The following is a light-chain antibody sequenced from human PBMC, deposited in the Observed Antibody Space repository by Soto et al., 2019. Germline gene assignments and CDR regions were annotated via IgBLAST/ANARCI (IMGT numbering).Light chain of an antibody. CDR1: QILLHSNGYNY. J-gene: IGKJ1*01. CDR3: MQSLQTPPT. V-gene: IGKV2-28*01. CDR2: LGS. Sequence: VMTQSPLSLPVTPVEPASISCSSSQILLHSNGYNYLDWYLQKPGQSPQLLIYLGSNRASGVPDRFSGSGSGTDFTLKISRVQTEDVGVYYCMQSLQTPPTFGQGTKV.